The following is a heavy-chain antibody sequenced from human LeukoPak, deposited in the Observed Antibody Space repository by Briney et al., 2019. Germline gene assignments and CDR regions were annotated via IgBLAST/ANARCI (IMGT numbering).Heavy chain of an antibody. Sequence: GGSLRLSCAASGFSFSSYEMNWVRQAPGKGLQWVSYISGPGSTIYYADSVQGRFTISRDNAKKSLYLQMNSLRAEDTAVYYCAKDPDCTSGICYTFFDYWGQGTLVTVSS. V-gene: IGHV3-48*03. CDR2: ISGPGSTI. CDR3: AKDPDCTSGICYTFFDY. J-gene: IGHJ4*02. D-gene: IGHD2-8*01. CDR1: GFSFSSYE.